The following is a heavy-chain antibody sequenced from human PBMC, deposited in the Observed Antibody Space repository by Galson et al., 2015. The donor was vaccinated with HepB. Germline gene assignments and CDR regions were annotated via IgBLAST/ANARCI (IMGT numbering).Heavy chain of an antibody. CDR1: GYTFSSYG. CDR2: ISGYSGDT. D-gene: IGHD1-1*01. Sequence: SCKASGYTFSSYGFSWVRQAPGQGLEWMGWISGYSGDTNYAQKLQGRVTMARDISTSTAYMELRSLRSDDTAVYYWAREGQLEPWGQGTLVTVSS. V-gene: IGHV1-18*01. CDR3: AREGQLEP. J-gene: IGHJ5*02.